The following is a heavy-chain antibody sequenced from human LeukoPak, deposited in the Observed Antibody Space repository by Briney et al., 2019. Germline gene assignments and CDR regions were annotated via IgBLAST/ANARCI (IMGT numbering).Heavy chain of an antibody. V-gene: IGHV3-7*01. CDR2: IKQDGSEK. D-gene: IGHD3-3*01. CDR1: GFPVNNNY. Sequence: GGSLRLSCAATGFPVNNNYMSWVRQAPGKGLEWVANIKQDGSEKYYVDSVKGRFTISRDNAKNSLYLQMNSLRAEDTAVYYCARERQNKDFWSGGDYWGQGTLVTVSS. CDR3: ARERQNKDFWSGGDY. J-gene: IGHJ4*02.